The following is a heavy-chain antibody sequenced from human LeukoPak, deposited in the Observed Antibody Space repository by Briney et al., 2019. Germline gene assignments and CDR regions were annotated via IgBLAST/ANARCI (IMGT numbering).Heavy chain of an antibody. D-gene: IGHD3-10*01. CDR2: IYPGDSDT. V-gene: IGHV5-51*01. CDR1: GYSFTTYW. J-gene: IGHJ6*03. CDR3: ARWVRGVISDYYYYYMDV. Sequence: GESLKISCKGSGYSFTTYWIGWVRQMPGKGLEWMGIIYPGDSDTRYSPSFQGQVTISADKSISTAYLQWSSLKASDTAMYYCARWVRGVISDYYYYYMDVWGKGTTVTISS.